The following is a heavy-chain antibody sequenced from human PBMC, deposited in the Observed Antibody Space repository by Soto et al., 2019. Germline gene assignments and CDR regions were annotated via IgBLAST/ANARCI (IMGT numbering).Heavy chain of an antibody. CDR2: IYYSGST. D-gene: IGHD6-19*01. J-gene: IGHJ6*02. CDR1: GGSISSYY. CDR3: ARDRSYSSGWYNGPYYYYYGMDV. V-gene: IGHV4-59*01. Sequence: SETLSLTCTVSGGSISSYYWSWIRQPPGKGLEWIGYIYYSGSTNYNPSLKSRVTISVDTSKNQFSLKLSSVTAADTAVYYCARDRSYSSGWYNGPYYYYYGMDVWGQGTTVTVSS.